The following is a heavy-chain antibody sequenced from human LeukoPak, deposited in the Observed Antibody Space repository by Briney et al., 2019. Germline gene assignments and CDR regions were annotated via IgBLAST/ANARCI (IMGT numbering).Heavy chain of an antibody. CDR3: ASTYYGSGSEPWFDP. CDR2: IIPIFGTA. J-gene: IGHJ5*02. CDR1: GGTFSSYA. V-gene: IGHV1-69*13. Sequence: SVKVSCKASGGTFSSYAISWVRQAPGQGLEWMGGIIPIFGTANYAQEFQGRVTITADESTSTAYMELSSLRSEDTAVYYCASTYYGSGSEPWFDPWGQGTLVTVSS. D-gene: IGHD3-10*01.